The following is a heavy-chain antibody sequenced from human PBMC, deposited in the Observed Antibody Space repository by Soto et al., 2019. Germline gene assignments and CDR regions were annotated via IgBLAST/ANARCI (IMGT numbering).Heavy chain of an antibody. CDR1: GFTFSSYG. D-gene: IGHD1-26*01. Sequence: GGSLRLSCAASGFTFSSYGMNWVRQAPGKGLEWVANINQDGNEDNLLDSVKGRFTIYRDNAKNSLFLQMNSLRVDDTAVYYCERNGAPNNESIDYWGQGALVTVSS. CDR3: ERNGAPNNESIDY. J-gene: IGHJ4*02. CDR2: INQDGNED. V-gene: IGHV3-7*01.